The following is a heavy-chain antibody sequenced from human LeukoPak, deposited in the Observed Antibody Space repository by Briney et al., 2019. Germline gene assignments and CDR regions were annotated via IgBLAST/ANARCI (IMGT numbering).Heavy chain of an antibody. D-gene: IGHD6-6*01. CDR1: GFTFSSYA. CDR2: ISGSGGST. Sequence: GGSLRLSCAASGFTFSSYAMSWVRQAPGKGLEWVSAISGSGGSTYYADSVKGRFTISRDNSKNTLYPQMNSLRAEDTAVYYCAKMRAASYYFDYWGQGTLVTVSS. V-gene: IGHV3-23*01. CDR3: AKMRAASYYFDY. J-gene: IGHJ4*02.